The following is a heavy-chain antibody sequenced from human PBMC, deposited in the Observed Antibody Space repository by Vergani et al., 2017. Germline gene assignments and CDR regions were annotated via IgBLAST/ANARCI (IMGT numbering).Heavy chain of an antibody. D-gene: IGHD2-15*01. CDR3: ARDIRY. CDR2: IYSGVST. CDR1: GFTVSSNY. V-gene: IGHV3-66*02. J-gene: IGHJ4*02. Sequence: EVQLVESGGGLVQPGGSLRLSCAASGFTVSSNYMSWVRQAPGKGLDWVSVIYSGVSTYYAASVKGRFTISRDNSKNTLYLQMTSLRAEDPAVYYCARDIRYWGQGTLVTVSS.